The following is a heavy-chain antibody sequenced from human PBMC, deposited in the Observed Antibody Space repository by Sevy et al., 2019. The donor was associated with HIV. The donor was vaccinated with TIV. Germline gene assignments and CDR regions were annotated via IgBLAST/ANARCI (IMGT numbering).Heavy chain of an antibody. CDR3: ARDGPHDFWSDYYLYYGMDV. CDR2: ISSSGSTI. Sequence: GGSLRLSCAASGFTFSDYYMSWIRQAPGKGLEWVSYISSSGSTIYYADSVKGRFTISRDNAKNSPYLQMNSLRAEDTAVYYCARDGPHDFWSDYYLYYGMDVWGQGTTVTVSS. CDR1: GFTFSDYY. V-gene: IGHV3-11*01. D-gene: IGHD3-3*01. J-gene: IGHJ6*02.